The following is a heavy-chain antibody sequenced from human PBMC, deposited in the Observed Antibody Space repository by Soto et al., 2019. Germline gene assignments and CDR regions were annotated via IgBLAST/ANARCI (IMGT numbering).Heavy chain of an antibody. J-gene: IGHJ4*02. CDR3: ARIPYDNSGTIFDY. CDR2: IYAGTIT. V-gene: IGHV3-53*01. Sequence: GGSLRLSCAVSGITVSSYYMSWVRQATGKGLEWVSVIYAGTITYYADSVKGRFTIYRDNSKNTLNLEMNSLRVEDTAVYYCARIPYDNSGTIFDYWGQGTLVTVSS. CDR1: GITVSSYY. D-gene: IGHD3-22*01.